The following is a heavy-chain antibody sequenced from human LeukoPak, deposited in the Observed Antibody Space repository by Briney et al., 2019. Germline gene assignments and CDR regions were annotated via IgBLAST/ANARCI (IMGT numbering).Heavy chain of an antibody. J-gene: IGHJ6*02. CDR1: GYTFTGYY. V-gene: IGHV1-2*02. Sequence: ASVTVSCKASGYTFTGYYMHWVRQAPGQGLEWMGWIHPNSGGTNYAQKFQGRVTMTRDTSISTAYMELSRLRSDDTAVYYCARDLDPTYYGSGVGMDVWGQGTTVTVSS. D-gene: IGHD3-10*01. CDR3: ARDLDPTYYGSGVGMDV. CDR2: IHPNSGGT.